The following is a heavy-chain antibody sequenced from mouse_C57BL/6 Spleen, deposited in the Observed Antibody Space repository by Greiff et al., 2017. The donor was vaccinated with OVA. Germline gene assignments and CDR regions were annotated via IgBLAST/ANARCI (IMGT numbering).Heavy chain of an antibody. CDR3: TKSTMITTGTD. D-gene: IGHD2-4*01. V-gene: IGHV1-15*01. CDR1: GYTFTDYE. Sequence: QVQLQQPGAELVRPGASVTLSCKASGYTFTDYEMHWVKQTPVHGLEWIGAIDPAPGGTAYNQKFKGKAILTADKSSSTAYMELRSLTSEDSAVYYCTKSTMITTGTDWGQGTLVTVSA. CDR2: IDPAPGGT. J-gene: IGHJ3*01.